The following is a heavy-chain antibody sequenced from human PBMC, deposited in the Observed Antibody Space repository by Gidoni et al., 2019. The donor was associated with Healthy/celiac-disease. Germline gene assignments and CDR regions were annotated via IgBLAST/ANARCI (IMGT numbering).Heavy chain of an antibody. CDR2: FDPEDGET. V-gene: IGHV1-24*01. CDR1: GYTLTELS. D-gene: IGHD5-12*01. CDR3: ATGRWGYGGYVEGLDAFDI. Sequence: QVQLVQSGAEVKKPGASVKVSCKVSGYTLTELSMHWVRQAPGKGLEWMGGFDPEDGETIYAQKFQGRVTMTEDTSTDTAYMELSSLRSEDTAVYYCATGRWGYGGYVEGLDAFDIWGQGTMVTVSS. J-gene: IGHJ3*02.